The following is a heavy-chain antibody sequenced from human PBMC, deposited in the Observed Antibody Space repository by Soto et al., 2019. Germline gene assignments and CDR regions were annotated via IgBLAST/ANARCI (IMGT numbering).Heavy chain of an antibody. CDR3: ARDRGSSSRYYFAY. CDR1: GFTFSSYG. J-gene: IGHJ4*02. D-gene: IGHD6-13*01. CDR2: IWYDGSNK. Sequence: GGSLRLSCAASGFTFSSYGMHWVRQAPGKGLEWVAVIWYDGSNKYYADSVKGRFTISRDNSKNTLYLQMNSLRAEDTAVYYCARDRGSSSRYYFAYWGQGTLVTVSS. V-gene: IGHV3-33*01.